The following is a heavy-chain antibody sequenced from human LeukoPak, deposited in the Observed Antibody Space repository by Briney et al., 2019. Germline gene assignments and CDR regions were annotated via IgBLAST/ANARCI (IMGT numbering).Heavy chain of an antibody. J-gene: IGHJ4*02. D-gene: IGHD1-26*01. Sequence: GGSLRLSCAASGFTFRSYAMNWVRQAPGKGLEWVATISDDGSNKYYADSVKGRFTISRDNSKNTLYLQMNSLRAEVTAVYYCARDKGASGTYFFDYWGQGTLVTVSS. V-gene: IGHV3-30-3*01. CDR2: ISDDGSNK. CDR3: ARDKGASGTYFFDY. CDR1: GFTFRSYA.